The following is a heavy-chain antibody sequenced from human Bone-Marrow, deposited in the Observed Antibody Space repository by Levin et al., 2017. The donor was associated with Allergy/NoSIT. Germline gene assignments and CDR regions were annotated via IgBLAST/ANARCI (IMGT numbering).Heavy chain of an antibody. V-gene: IGHV3-30*18. D-gene: IGHD2-21*01. CDR2: ISYDGSKK. CDR1: GLTFSRDA. Sequence: PGGSLRLSCAASGLTFSRDAMHWVRQAPGKGLEWVALISYDGSKKYQIDSVKGRFTISRDNSNNTMYLQMNSLRAEDTGVYYCAKDPRFYCGGGNCFASHMDAWGKGTTVIVSS. CDR3: AKDPRFYCGGGNCFASHMDA. J-gene: IGHJ6*03.